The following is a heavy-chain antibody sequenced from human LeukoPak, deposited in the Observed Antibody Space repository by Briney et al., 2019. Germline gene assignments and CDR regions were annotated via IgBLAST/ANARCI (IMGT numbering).Heavy chain of an antibody. CDR3: VRDAWLTQNGAFDI. J-gene: IGHJ3*02. V-gene: IGHV3-11*01. CDR2: ISSSDSPR. Sequence: GGSLRLSCAASGFTFSDYYMSWIRQAPGKGLEWISYISSSDSPRFYADSVKGRFTISRDNAKKSLFLQMNSLRAEDTAVYYCVRDAWLTQNGAFDIWGQGTMVTVSS. D-gene: IGHD3-9*01. CDR1: GFTFSDYY.